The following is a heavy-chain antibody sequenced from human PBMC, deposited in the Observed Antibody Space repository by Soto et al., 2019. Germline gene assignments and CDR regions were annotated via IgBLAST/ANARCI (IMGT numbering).Heavy chain of an antibody. CDR3: ARDGGCRDGYTVGCNWFDP. CDR1: GFTFSSYG. Sequence: GGSLRLSCAASGFTFSSYGMHCVRQAPGKGLEWVAVIWYDGSNKYYADSVKGRFTISRDNSKNTLYLQMNSLRAEDTAVYYCARDGGCRDGYTVGCNWFDPWGQGT. V-gene: IGHV3-33*01. CDR2: IWYDGSNK. J-gene: IGHJ5*02. D-gene: IGHD5-12*01.